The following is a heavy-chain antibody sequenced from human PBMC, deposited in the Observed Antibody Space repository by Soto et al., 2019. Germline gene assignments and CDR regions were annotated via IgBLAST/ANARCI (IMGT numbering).Heavy chain of an antibody. Sequence: ASVKVSSKASGYTFASYYMHWVRQAPGQGLEWMGIINPSGGSTSYAQRFQGRVTMTRDTSTSTVYMELSSLRSEDTAVYYCATEAGIVATMTYYYYGMDVWGQGTTVTVSS. D-gene: IGHD5-12*01. CDR3: ATEAGIVATMTYYYYGMDV. CDR1: GYTFASYY. V-gene: IGHV1-46*01. J-gene: IGHJ6*02. CDR2: INPSGGST.